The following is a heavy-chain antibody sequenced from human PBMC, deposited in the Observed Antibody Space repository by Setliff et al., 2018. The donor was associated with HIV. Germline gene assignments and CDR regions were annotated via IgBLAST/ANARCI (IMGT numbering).Heavy chain of an antibody. J-gene: IGHJ4*02. D-gene: IGHD4-17*01. V-gene: IGHV1-18*01. CDR2: LASYNDDA. CDR3: ARGQYGDGLFDY. CDR1: GYTFTNYG. Sequence: ASVKVSCKASGYTFTNYGITWVRQAPGHGLEWMGWLASYNDDANYAQSLQGRVTMTTDKSTSTAYMELRSLRSDDTAVYYCARGQYGDGLFDYWGQGTLVTVSS.